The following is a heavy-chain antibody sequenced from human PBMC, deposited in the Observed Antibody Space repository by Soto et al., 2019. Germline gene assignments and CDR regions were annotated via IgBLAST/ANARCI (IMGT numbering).Heavy chain of an antibody. J-gene: IGHJ4*02. Sequence: QVQLQESGPGLVKPSGTLSLTCAVSGGSISSSNWWSWVRQPPGKGLEWIGEIYHSGSTNYNPSRKTPVTISLDKYKPPFPLKLGSGPAAAAAVYYCARAAMGGSSWPFDYWGQGTLVTVSS. V-gene: IGHV4-4*02. D-gene: IGHD6-13*01. CDR2: IYHSGST. CDR1: GGSISSSNW. CDR3: ARAAMGGSSWPFDY.